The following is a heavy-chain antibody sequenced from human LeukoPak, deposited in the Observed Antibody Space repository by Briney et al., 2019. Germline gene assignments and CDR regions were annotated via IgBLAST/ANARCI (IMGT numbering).Heavy chain of an antibody. D-gene: IGHD2-15*01. V-gene: IGHV1-69*05. CDR3: ARDLIGLGDCSGGSCYPARYNWFDP. Sequence: GASVKVSCKASGGTFSSYAISWVRQAPGQGLEWMGGTIPILGTANYAQKFQGRVTITTDESTSTAYMELSSLRSEDTAVYYCARDLIGLGDCSGGSCYPARYNWFDPWGQGTLVTVSS. CDR2: TIPILGTA. J-gene: IGHJ5*02. CDR1: GGTFSSYA.